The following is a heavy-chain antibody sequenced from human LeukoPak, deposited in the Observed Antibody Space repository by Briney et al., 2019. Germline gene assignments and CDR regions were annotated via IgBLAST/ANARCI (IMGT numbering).Heavy chain of an antibody. CDR3: ARLPYRDGVAQDY. Sequence: ASVKVSCKTSGYTFTRYYMQWVRQAPGHGLEWMGIINPISGATDYAQKFQGRVTMTRDTSTSAVYMELSSLRSEDTAMYYCARLPYRDGVAQDYWGQGTLVTVSP. J-gene: IGHJ4*02. CDR2: INPISGAT. V-gene: IGHV1-46*01. D-gene: IGHD3-16*02. CDR1: GYTFTRYY.